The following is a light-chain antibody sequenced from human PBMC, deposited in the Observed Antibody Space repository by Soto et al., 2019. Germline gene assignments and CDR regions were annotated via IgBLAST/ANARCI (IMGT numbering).Light chain of an antibody. J-gene: IGKJ1*01. CDR2: AAS. V-gene: IGKV1-6*01. Sequence: AIQMTQSPSSLSASVGDRVTITCRASQGSRNDLGWYQQKPVKAPKLLIYAASSLQSGVPSRFSGSGSVTDFTLSISSLQTEDFATYDCLQDYNYPWTFGQGTKVEIK. CDR1: QGSRND. CDR3: LQDYNYPWT.